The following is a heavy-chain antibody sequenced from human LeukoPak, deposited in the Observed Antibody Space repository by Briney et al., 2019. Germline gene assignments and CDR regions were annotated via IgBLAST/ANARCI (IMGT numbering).Heavy chain of an antibody. V-gene: IGHV3-23*01. CDR3: AKGIAIIASTPDY. CDR1: GFTFNSYA. D-gene: IGHD2-15*01. Sequence: PGGSLRLSCAASGFTFNSYAMSWVRQAPGKGLEWVSGISGSGDSTYYADSVKGRFTISRDNSKNTLYLQVNSLRADDTAVYYCAKGIAIIASTPDYWGQGTLVTVSS. J-gene: IGHJ4*02. CDR2: ISGSGDST.